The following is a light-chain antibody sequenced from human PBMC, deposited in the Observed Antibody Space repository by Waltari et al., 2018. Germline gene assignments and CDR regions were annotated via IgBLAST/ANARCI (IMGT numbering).Light chain of an antibody. CDR2: EDK. V-gene: IGLV1-51*02. Sequence: QSVLTQPPSVSAAPGQKVTISCSGRTSNIGNNLVSWYQQLPGAAPKLLIYEDKQRPQGLPYRFSGSRSGTSATLDITVLQTCDEAEYYCGTWDNSPSSFFLFGTGTKVTVL. CDR3: GTWDNSPSSFFL. J-gene: IGLJ1*01. CDR1: TSNIGNNL.